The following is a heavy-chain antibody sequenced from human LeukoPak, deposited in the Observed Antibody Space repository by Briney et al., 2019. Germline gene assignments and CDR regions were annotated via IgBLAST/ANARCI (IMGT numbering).Heavy chain of an antibody. V-gene: IGHV1-69*06. CDR3: ARGPHRSYYYYMDV. CDR2: IIPNFGTA. Sequence: SVKVSCKASGGTFSTYAISWVRQAPGQGLEWMGGIIPNFGTANYAQKFQGRVTITADKSTNTAYVELSSLRSEVTAVYYCARGPHRSYYYYMDVWGKGTTVTVSS. J-gene: IGHJ6*03. D-gene: IGHD3-16*02. CDR1: GGTFSTYA.